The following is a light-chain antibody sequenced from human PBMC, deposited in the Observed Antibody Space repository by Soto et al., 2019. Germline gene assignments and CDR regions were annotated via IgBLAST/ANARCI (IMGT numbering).Light chain of an antibody. CDR2: EVS. CDR1: SSDVGSYNL. Sequence: QSALTQPASVSGSPGQSITISCTGTSSDVGSYNLVYWYQQHPGKAPKLMICEVSKRPSGVSNRFSGSKSGNSASLTISGVQAEYEAGYYCCRYAGGSAVFGAGTKVTVL. J-gene: IGLJ2*01. V-gene: IGLV2-23*02. CDR3: CRYAGGSAV.